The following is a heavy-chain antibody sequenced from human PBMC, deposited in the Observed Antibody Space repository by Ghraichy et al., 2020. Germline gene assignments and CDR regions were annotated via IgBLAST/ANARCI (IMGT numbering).Heavy chain of an antibody. J-gene: IGHJ4*02. Sequence: SGPTLVKPTQTLTLTCTFSGFSLSTTGMCVSWIRQPPGKALEWLARIDWDDDKYYNTSLKTRLTISKDTSKNQVVLTMTNMDPVDTATYYCARNKGNSQDLDYWGQGTLVTVSS. CDR2: IDWDDDK. CDR3: ARNKGNSQDLDY. CDR1: GFSLSTTGMC. D-gene: IGHD4-11*01. V-gene: IGHV2-70*11.